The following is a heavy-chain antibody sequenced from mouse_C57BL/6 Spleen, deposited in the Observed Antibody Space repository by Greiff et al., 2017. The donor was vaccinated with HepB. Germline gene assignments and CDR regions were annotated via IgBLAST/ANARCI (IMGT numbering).Heavy chain of an antibody. CDR1: SYTFTSYW. V-gene: IGHV1-53*01. Sequence: QVQLQQPGTELVKPGASVKLSCKASSYTFTSYWMHWVKQRPGQGLEWIGNINPSNGGTNYNEKFKSKATLTVDKSSSTAYMQHSSLTSEDSAVYYCARGGRVTSRFAYWGQGTLVTVSA. CDR2: INPSNGGT. J-gene: IGHJ3*01. CDR3: ARGGRVTSRFAY. D-gene: IGHD2-2*01.